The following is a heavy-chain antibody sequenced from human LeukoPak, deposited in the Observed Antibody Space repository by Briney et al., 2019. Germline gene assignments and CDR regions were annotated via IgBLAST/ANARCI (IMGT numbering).Heavy chain of an antibody. CDR2: ISSSSNYI. D-gene: IGHD6-6*01. Sequence: GGSLRLSCAASGFTFSSYSMNWVRQAPGKGLEWVSSISSSSNYIYYADSVKGRFTISRDNAKNSLYLQMNSLRAEDTAVYYCARDPVIHSSSSSIFDYWGQGTLVTVSS. V-gene: IGHV3-21*01. CDR1: GFTFSSYS. CDR3: ARDPVIHSSSSSIFDY. J-gene: IGHJ4*02.